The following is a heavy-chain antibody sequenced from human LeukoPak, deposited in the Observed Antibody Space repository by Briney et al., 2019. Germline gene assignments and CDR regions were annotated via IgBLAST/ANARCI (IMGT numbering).Heavy chain of an antibody. Sequence: GGSLRLSCAASGFTFSSYSMNWVRQAPGKGLELVSFISSSSSYIYYADSVKGRFTISRDNAKNSLYLQMNSLRAEDTAVYYCARVVSDRSGWTDYWGQGTLVTVSS. CDR3: ARVVSDRSGWTDY. V-gene: IGHV3-21*01. CDR2: ISSSSSYI. J-gene: IGHJ4*02. CDR1: GFTFSSYS. D-gene: IGHD3-10*01.